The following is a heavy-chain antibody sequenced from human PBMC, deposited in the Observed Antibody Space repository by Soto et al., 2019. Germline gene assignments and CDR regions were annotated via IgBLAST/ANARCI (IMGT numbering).Heavy chain of an antibody. Sequence: QVQLVQSGAEVKKPGSSVKVSCKASGGTFSSYTISWVRQAPGQGLEWMGRIIPILGIANYAQKFQGRVTITADKSTSTADMELSSLRSEDTAVYYCARARDCGGDCYPRFDYWGQGTLVTVSS. CDR3: ARARDCGGDCYPRFDY. CDR1: GGTFSSYT. V-gene: IGHV1-69*02. CDR2: IIPILGIA. J-gene: IGHJ4*02. D-gene: IGHD2-21*02.